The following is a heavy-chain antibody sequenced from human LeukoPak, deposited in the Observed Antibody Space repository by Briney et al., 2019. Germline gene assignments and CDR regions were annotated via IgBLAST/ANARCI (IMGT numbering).Heavy chain of an antibody. J-gene: IGHJ4*02. CDR1: GGSISSGGYY. Sequence: PSETLSLTCTVSGGSISSGGYYWSWIRQPPGKGLEWIGYIYHSGSTYYNPSLKSRVTIPVDRSKNQFSLKLSSVTAADTAVYYCARVRVVPAAIFDYWGQGTLVTVSS. CDR2: IYHSGST. V-gene: IGHV4-30-2*01. CDR3: ARVRVVPAAIFDY. D-gene: IGHD2-2*01.